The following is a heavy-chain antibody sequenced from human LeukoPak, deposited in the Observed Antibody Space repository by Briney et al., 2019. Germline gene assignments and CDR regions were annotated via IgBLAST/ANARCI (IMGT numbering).Heavy chain of an antibody. CDR1: GGTFSSYA. CDR3: ANQYYYDSSGYYSGLY. CDR2: IIPIFGTA. J-gene: IGHJ4*02. V-gene: IGHV1-69*13. Sequence: ASVKVPCKASGGTFSSYAISWVRQAPGQGLEWMGGIIPIFGTANYAQKFQGRVTITADESTSTAYMELSSLRSEDTAVYYCANQYYYDSSGYYSGLYWGQGTLVTVSS. D-gene: IGHD3-22*01.